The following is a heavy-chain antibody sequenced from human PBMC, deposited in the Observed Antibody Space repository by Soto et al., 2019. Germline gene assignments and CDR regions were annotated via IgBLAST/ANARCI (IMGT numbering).Heavy chain of an antibody. CDR1: GFTFSSYA. Sequence: GGSLRLSCAASGFTFSSYAMHWVRQAPGKGLEWVAVISYDGSNKYYADSVKGRFTISRDNSKNTLYLQMNSLRAEDTAVYYCARVTGGYYYDSSGYSDYWGQGTLVTVSS. V-gene: IGHV3-30-3*01. J-gene: IGHJ4*02. D-gene: IGHD3-22*01. CDR3: ARVTGGYYYDSSGYSDY. CDR2: ISYDGSNK.